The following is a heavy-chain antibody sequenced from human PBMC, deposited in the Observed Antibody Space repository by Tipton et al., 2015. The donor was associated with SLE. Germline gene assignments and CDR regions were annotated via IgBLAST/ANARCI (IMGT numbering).Heavy chain of an antibody. J-gene: IGHJ4*02. CDR1: GFTFSSYW. D-gene: IGHD7-27*01. CDR2: ISSGGGTI. Sequence: GSLRLSCAASGFTFSSYWMSWVRQAPGKGLEWVSYISSGGGTIYYADSVKGRFTISKNNAKNSLYLQMNSLRAEDTAVYYCARDRGYWGAFDYWGQGTLVTVSS. V-gene: IGHV3-48*03. CDR3: ARDRGYWGAFDY.